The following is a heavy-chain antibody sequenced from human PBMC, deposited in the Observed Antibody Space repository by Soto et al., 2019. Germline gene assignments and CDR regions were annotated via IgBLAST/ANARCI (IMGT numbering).Heavy chain of an antibody. CDR2: TYYRSKWYN. J-gene: IGHJ4*02. V-gene: IGHV6-1*01. CDR1: GDSVSSNSAA. Sequence: PSQTLSLTCAISGDSVSSNSAAWNWIRQSPSRGLEWLGRTYYRSKWYNDYAVSVKSRITINPDTSKNQFSLQLNSVTPEDTAVYYCARDAPRNDFWSGCHGFAYFDCWGQGTLVTVSS. D-gene: IGHD3-3*01. CDR3: ARDAPRNDFWSGCHGFAYFDC.